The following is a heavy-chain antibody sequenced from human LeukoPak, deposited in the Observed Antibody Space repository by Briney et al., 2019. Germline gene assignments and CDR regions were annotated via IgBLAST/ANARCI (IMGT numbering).Heavy chain of an antibody. Sequence: GGSLRLSCAASEFIVSSNYMSWVRQAPGKGLEWVSALYSGGSTYYADSVKGRSTISRDNSKNTLYLQMNSLRAEDTAVYYCASSGNYYPYLLDYWGQGTLVTVSS. V-gene: IGHV3-53*01. CDR2: LYSGGST. CDR1: EFIVSSNY. D-gene: IGHD1-26*01. CDR3: ASSGNYYPYLLDY. J-gene: IGHJ4*02.